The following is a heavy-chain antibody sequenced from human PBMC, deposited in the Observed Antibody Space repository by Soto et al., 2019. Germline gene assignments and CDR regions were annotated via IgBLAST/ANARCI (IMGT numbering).Heavy chain of an antibody. V-gene: IGHV4-4*07. D-gene: IGHD2-2*01. CDR3: ARDRIVVVPAAKLRTDPYYYYGMDV. Sequence: LSLTCTVSGGSISSYYWSWIRQPAGKGLEWIGRIYTSGSTNYNPSLKSRVTMSVDTSKNQFSLKLSSVTAADTAVYYCARDRIVVVPAAKLRTDPYYYYGMDVWGQGTTVTVSS. CDR2: IYTSGST. J-gene: IGHJ6*02. CDR1: GGSISSYY.